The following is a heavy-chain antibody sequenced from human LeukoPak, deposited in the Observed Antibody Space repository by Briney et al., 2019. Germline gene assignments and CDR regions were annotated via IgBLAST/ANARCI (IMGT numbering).Heavy chain of an antibody. J-gene: IGHJ3*01. D-gene: IGHD7-27*01. CDR3: ARDGPGLGTNAFDV. V-gene: IGHV3-30*04. CDR2: ISYNGRTQ. CDR1: GFTFSTYA. Sequence: GRSLRLSCVASGFTFSTYAVHWVRQAPGKGLEWVAVISYNGRTQYYADSLKGRFTISRDNSKNTLYLQMNSLTTEDTAVYYCARDGPGLGTNAFDVWCQGTMVSVSS.